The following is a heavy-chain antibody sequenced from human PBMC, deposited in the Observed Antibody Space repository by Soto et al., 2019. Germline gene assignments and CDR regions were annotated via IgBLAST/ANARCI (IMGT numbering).Heavy chain of an antibody. CDR3: VRAGTGYQLDY. V-gene: IGHV3-72*01. Sequence: GGSLRLSCAASGFTFSDHYMDWVRQASGKGLEWVARIRNKANSYTAEYAASVKGRFTISRDDSKKSVYLQMNSLKIEDTALYYCVRAGTGYQLDYWGQGTLVTVSS. J-gene: IGHJ4*02. CDR1: GFTFSDHY. D-gene: IGHD3-9*01. CDR2: IRNKANSYTA.